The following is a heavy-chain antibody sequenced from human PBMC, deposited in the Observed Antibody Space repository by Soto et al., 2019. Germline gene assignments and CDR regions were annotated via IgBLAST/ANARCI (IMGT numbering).Heavy chain of an antibody. V-gene: IGHV3-23*01. CDR2: ISGSGGST. CDR1: GFTFSSYA. Sequence: GGSLRLSCAASGFTFSSYAMSWVRQAPGKGLEWVSAISGSGGSTYYADSVKGRFTISRDNSKNTLYRQMNSLRAEDTAVYYCANRGYGDYPLWYFDLWGRGTLVTVSS. CDR3: ANRGYGDYPLWYFDL. D-gene: IGHD4-17*01. J-gene: IGHJ2*01.